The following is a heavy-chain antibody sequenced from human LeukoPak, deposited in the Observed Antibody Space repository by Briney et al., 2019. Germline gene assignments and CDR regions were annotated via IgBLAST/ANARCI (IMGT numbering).Heavy chain of an antibody. V-gene: IGHV1-2*02. CDR2: INPNSGGT. CDR1: GYTSTGYY. D-gene: IGHD2-2*01. J-gene: IGHJ3*02. CDR3: ARGFSPPNVVVPAPPI. Sequence: GASVKVSCKASGYTSTGYYMHWVRQAPGQGLEWMGWINPNSGGTNYAQKFQGRVTMTRDTSISTAYMELSRLRSDDTAVYYCARGFSPPNVVVPAPPIWGQGTMVTVSS.